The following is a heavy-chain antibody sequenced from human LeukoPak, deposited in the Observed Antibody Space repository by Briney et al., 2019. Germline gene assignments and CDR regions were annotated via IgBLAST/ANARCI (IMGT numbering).Heavy chain of an antibody. CDR2: ISSSSSTI. Sequence: GGSLRLSWAASGFTFSSYSMNWVRQAPGKGLEWVSYISSSSSTIYYADSVKGRFTISRDNAKNSLYLQMNSLRAEDTAVYYCARGSAVQLWYYYYYGMDVWGQGTTVTVSS. CDR1: GFTFSSYS. V-gene: IGHV3-48*01. CDR3: ARGSAVQLWYYYYYGMDV. J-gene: IGHJ6*02. D-gene: IGHD5-18*01.